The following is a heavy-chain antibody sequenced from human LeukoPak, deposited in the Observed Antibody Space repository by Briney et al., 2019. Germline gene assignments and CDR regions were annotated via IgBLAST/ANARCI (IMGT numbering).Heavy chain of an antibody. V-gene: IGHV4-39*07. D-gene: IGHD1-14*01. CDR3: ARGGWGITMVSDY. CDR2: IYYSGST. J-gene: IGHJ4*02. CDR1: GGSISSGTYY. Sequence: ISTVSGGSISSGTYYWGWIRQPPGKGLEWIGTIYYSGSTYYNPSLKSRVTISVDTSNNHFSLKLSSMTAADTAVYYCARGGWGITMVSDYWGQGTLVTVSS.